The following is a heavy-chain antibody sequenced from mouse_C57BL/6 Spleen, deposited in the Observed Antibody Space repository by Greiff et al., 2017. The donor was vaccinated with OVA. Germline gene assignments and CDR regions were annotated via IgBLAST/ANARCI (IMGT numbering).Heavy chain of an antibody. V-gene: IGHV1-81*01. CDR3: APIYYDYEGFAY. Sequence: VQLQQSGAELARPGASVKLSCKASGYTFTSYGISWVKQRTGQGLEWIGEIYPRSGNTYYNEKFKGKATLTADKSSSTAYMELRSLTSDDSAVYFCAPIYYDYEGFAYWGQGTLVTVSA. D-gene: IGHD2-4*01. J-gene: IGHJ3*01. CDR1: GYTFTSYG. CDR2: IYPRSGNT.